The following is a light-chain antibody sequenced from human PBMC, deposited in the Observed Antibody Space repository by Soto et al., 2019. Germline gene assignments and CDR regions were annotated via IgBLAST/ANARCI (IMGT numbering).Light chain of an antibody. CDR3: HQCTSLYT. J-gene: IGKJ2*01. CDR2: KAS. V-gene: IGKV1-5*03. CDR1: QSISSW. Sequence: DIQMTQSPSTLSASVGDRVTITCRASQSISSWLAWYQQKPGKAPKLLIYKASSVESGVQSSSSGSGSETALTITSSSLQHDDFDAYSYHQCTSLYTFGQGTKLEIK.